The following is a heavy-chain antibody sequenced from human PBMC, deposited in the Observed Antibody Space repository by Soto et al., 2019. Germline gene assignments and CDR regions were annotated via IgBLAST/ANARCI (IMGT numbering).Heavy chain of an antibody. Sequence: QVQLVQSGAEVKRPGSSVKVSCKASGDTFAFHSINWVRQAPGLGLEWMGRINPILSMSNYAQRFQGRVTMTAVKSTSTAYMVLSSLRSEDTAIYYCATSYGSGYRAFDYWGQGALVTVSS. CDR1: GDTFAFHS. CDR2: INPILSMS. V-gene: IGHV1-69*02. D-gene: IGHD3-10*01. J-gene: IGHJ4*02. CDR3: ATSYGSGYRAFDY.